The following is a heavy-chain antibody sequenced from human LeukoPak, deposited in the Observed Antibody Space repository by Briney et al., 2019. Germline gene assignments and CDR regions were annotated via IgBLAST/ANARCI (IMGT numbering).Heavy chain of an antibody. V-gene: IGHV4-59*08. J-gene: IGHJ5*02. D-gene: IGHD5-24*01. CDR2: IYYGGST. Sequence: SETLSLTCTVSGGSISSYYWSWIRQPPGEGLEWIGYIYYGGSTNYNPSLKSRVTISVDTSKNQFSLKLSSVTAADTAVYYCARGREMATISTNWFDPWGQGTLVTVSS. CDR1: GGSISSYY. CDR3: ARGREMATISTNWFDP.